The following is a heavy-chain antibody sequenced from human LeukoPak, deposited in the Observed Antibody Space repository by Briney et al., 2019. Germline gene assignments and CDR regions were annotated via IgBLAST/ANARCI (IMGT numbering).Heavy chain of an antibody. J-gene: IGHJ4*02. CDR2: IFWSGGRT. Sequence: RPGGSLRLSCAASGFTFDDYGMSWVRQPPGKGLEWVSSIFWSGGRTAYADSVKGRFTISRRNAKNSLYLQMDSLRAEDTAFYYCARRYGGYFDSWGQGTLVTVSS. CDR3: ARRYGGYFDS. CDR1: GFTFDDYG. V-gene: IGHV3-20*04. D-gene: IGHD1-14*01.